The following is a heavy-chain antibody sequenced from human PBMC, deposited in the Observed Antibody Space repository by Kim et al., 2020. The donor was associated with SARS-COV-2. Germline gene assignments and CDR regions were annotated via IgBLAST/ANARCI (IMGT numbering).Heavy chain of an antibody. CDR1: GYTFTGYY. J-gene: IGHJ4*02. V-gene: IGHV1-2*04. D-gene: IGHD2-15*01. Sequence: ASVKVSCKASGYTFTGYYMHWVRQAPGQGLEWMGWINPNSGGTNYAQKFQGWVTMTRDTSISTAYMELSRLRSDDTAVYYCARDPPASSGGSCYYFDYCGQGALVTVSS. CDR3: ARDPPASSGGSCYYFDY. CDR2: INPNSGGT.